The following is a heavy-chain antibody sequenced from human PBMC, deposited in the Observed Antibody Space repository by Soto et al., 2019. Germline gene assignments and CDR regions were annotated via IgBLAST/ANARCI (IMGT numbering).Heavy chain of an antibody. CDR3: ATEPIYYNDGSGYYPLGH. Sequence: QVQLVQSGAEVKKPGASVKVSCKASGYTFATYGFSWVRQAPGQGLECVGWISAHNGDTHYSRKFQGRVTLTTDTSTNTAYMELRILTSDDTAVYFCATEPIYYNDGSGYYPLGHWGQGTLVTVSS. CDR1: GYTFATYG. V-gene: IGHV1-18*04. J-gene: IGHJ4*02. D-gene: IGHD3-22*01. CDR2: ISAHNGDT.